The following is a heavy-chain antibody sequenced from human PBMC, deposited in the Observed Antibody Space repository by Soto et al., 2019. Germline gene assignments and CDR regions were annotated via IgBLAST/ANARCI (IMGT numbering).Heavy chain of an antibody. J-gene: IGHJ6*03. V-gene: IGHV3-21*01. Sequence: GGSLRLFCAASGFTFSSYSMNWVRQAPGKGLEWVSSISSSSSYIYYADSVKGRFTISRDNAKNSLYLQMNSLRAEDTAVYYCARGGRDTAMVTRFDYYYYMDVWGKGTTVTVSS. CDR2: ISSSSSYI. CDR3: ARGGRDTAMVTRFDYYYYMDV. D-gene: IGHD5-18*01. CDR1: GFTFSSYS.